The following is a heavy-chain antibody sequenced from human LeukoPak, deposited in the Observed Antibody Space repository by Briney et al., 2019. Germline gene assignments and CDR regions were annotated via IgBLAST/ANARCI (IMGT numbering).Heavy chain of an antibody. CDR2: IYSGGST. Sequence: PGGSLRLSCEASGFTGSSNYMSWVRQAPGKGLEWVSVIYSGGSTYYADSVKGLFTISRHNSKNTLYLQMNSLRAEDTAVYYCATSRYSGSYSDGMDVWGQGTTVTVSS. J-gene: IGHJ6*02. CDR1: GFTGSSNY. CDR3: ATSRYSGSYSDGMDV. D-gene: IGHD1-26*01. V-gene: IGHV3-53*04.